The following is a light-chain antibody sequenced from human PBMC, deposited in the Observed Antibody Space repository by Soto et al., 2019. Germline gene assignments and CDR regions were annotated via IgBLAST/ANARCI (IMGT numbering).Light chain of an antibody. J-gene: IGLJ1*01. Sequence: QSVLTQPPSVSAAPGQKDTISCSGSSSNIGGNSLPWYQQLPATAPKLLIYDDNKRPSGIPDRFSGSKSGTSATLGITGFQTGDEADYYCGSWDSSLSAYVFGTGTKVTVL. V-gene: IGLV1-51*01. CDR1: SSNIGGNS. CDR3: GSWDSSLSAYV. CDR2: DDN.